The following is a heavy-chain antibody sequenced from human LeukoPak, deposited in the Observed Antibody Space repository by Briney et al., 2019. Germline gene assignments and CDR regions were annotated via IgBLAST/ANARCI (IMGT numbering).Heavy chain of an antibody. D-gene: IGHD1-26*01. CDR2: INPNSGGT. CDR1: GYTFTGYY. Sequence: GASVKVSCKASGYTFTGYYMHWVRQAPGQGLEWMGWINPNSGGTNYAQKFQGRVTMTRDTSISTAYMELSRLRSDDTAVYYCARDEGVGATEIDYWGQGTLVTVSS. J-gene: IGHJ4*02. CDR3: ARDEGVGATEIDY. V-gene: IGHV1-2*02.